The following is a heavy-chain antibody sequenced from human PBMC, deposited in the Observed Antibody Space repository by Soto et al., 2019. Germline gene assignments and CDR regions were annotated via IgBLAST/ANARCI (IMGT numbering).Heavy chain of an antibody. D-gene: IGHD6-19*01. Sequence: GGSLRLSCAASGFTFSSYAMSWVRQAPGKGLEWVSAISGSGGSTYYADSVKGRFTISRDNSKNTLYLQMNSLRAEDTAVYYCAKDRLLIAVAGSPRRFDPWGQGTLVTVSS. CDR1: GFTFSSYA. CDR3: AKDRLLIAVAGSPRRFDP. CDR2: ISGSGGST. J-gene: IGHJ5*02. V-gene: IGHV3-23*01.